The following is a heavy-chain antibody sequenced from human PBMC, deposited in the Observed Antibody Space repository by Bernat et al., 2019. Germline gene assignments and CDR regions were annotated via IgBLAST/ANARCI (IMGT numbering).Heavy chain of an antibody. Sequence: QLQLQESGPGLVKPSETLSLTCTVSGGSISSSSYYWGWIRQPPGKGLEWIGSIYYSGSTYYNPSLKSRVTISVDTSKIQFSLRLSSVSAAGTVVYNCASRKAAAGVDYWGQGTLVTVSS. V-gene: IGHV4-39*01. D-gene: IGHD6-13*01. CDR3: ASRKAAAGVDY. J-gene: IGHJ4*02. CDR1: GGSISSSSYY. CDR2: IYYSGST.